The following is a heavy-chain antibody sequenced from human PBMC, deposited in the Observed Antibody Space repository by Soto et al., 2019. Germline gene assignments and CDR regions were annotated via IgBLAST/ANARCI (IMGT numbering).Heavy chain of an antibody. V-gene: IGHV4-39*01. CDR2: IYYSGST. D-gene: IGHD3-16*01. CDR1: GGSSVSSSCC. J-gene: IGHJ6*03. CDR3: ARLGGYYYMDV. Sequence: SVTLRLTWTVSGGSSVSSSCCWSMHSQPPGKGLEWIGSIYYSGSTYYNPSLKSRVTISADTSKNQFSLKLSSVTAADTAVYYCARLGGYYYMDVWGKGTTVTVSS.